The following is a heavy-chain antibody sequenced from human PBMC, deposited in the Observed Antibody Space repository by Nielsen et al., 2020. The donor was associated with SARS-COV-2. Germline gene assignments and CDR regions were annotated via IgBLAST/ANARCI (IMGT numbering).Heavy chain of an antibody. CDR3: ARGVAARTLDY. D-gene: IGHD6-6*01. J-gene: IGHJ4*02. CDR2: ISAYNGNT. CDR1: GYTFTSYG. Sequence: ASVKVSCKASGYTFTSYGISWVRQAPGQGLEWMGWISAYNGNTNYAQKFQGRVTMTRDTSTSTVYMELSSLRSEDTAVYYCARGVAARTLDYWGQGTLVTVSS. V-gene: IGHV1-18*01.